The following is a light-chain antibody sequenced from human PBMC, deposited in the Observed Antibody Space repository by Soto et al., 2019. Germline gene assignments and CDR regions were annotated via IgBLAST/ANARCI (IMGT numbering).Light chain of an antibody. CDR3: FSSTSSSTLV. Sequence: QSALTQPASVSGSPGQSITISCTATSSDVDTHNYVSWYQQYPGKAPKLMIYEVINRPSGVSNRFSGSKSGNTASLIISGLQAEDEADYFRFSSTSSSTLVFGGGTKLTVL. V-gene: IGLV2-14*01. J-gene: IGLJ2*01. CDR1: SSDVDTHNY. CDR2: EVI.